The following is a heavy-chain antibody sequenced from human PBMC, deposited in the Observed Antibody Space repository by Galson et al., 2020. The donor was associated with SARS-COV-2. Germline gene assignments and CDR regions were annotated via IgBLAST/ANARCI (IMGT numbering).Heavy chain of an antibody. J-gene: IGHJ4*02. D-gene: IGHD1-1*01. CDR2: IYYSGST. V-gene: IGHV4-59*01. CDR1: GGSISSYY. CDR3: ARLNWNAGGLDY. Sequence: SETLSLTCTVSGGSISSYYWSWIRQPPGKGLEWIGYIYYSGSTNYNPSLKSRVTISVDTSKNQFSLKLTSVTAADTAVYYCARLNWNAGGLDYWGQGTLVTVSS.